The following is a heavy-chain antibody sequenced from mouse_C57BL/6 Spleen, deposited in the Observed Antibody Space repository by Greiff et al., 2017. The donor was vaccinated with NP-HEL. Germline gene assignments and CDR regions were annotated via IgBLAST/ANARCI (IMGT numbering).Heavy chain of an antibody. CDR2: ISDGGSYT. Sequence: EVHLVESGGGLVKPGGSLKLSCAASGFTFSSYAMSWVRQTPEKRLEWVATISDGGSYTYYPDNVKGRFTISRDNAKNNLYLQMSHLKSEDTAMYYCARDPVPATYYFDYWGQGTTLTVSS. D-gene: IGHD1-1*01. CDR3: ARDPVPATYYFDY. J-gene: IGHJ2*01. CDR1: GFTFSSYA. V-gene: IGHV5-4*01.